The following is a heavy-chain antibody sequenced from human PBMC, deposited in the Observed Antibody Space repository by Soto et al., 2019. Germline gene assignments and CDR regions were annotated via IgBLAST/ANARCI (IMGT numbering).Heavy chain of an antibody. CDR1: GFTFSNYY. CDR2: ISSDGTTT. CDR3: ARVPNCDSSGFYSYFDL. V-gene: IGHV3-74*01. J-gene: IGHJ4*02. Sequence: GGSLRLSCAASGFTFSNYYMHCVRQAPGKGPVWVSRISSDGTTTTYADSVKGRFTISRDNAKNTLYLQVNSLRADDTAVYYCARVPNCDSSGFYSYFDLWGQGALVTVS. D-gene: IGHD3-22*01.